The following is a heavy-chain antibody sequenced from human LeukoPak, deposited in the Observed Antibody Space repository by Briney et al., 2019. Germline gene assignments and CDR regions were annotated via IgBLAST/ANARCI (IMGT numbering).Heavy chain of an antibody. V-gene: IGHV3-23*01. CDR3: AKTGYNYGYGAFDI. CDR2: ISGSGGST. D-gene: IGHD5-18*01. J-gene: IGHJ3*02. CDR1: GFTFSTYA. Sequence: GGSLRLSCAASGFTFSTYAMSWVRQAPGKGLEWVPVISGSGGSTYYADSVKGRFTISRDNSKNTLYLQMNSLRAEDTAVYYCAKTGYNYGYGAFDIWGQGTMVTVSS.